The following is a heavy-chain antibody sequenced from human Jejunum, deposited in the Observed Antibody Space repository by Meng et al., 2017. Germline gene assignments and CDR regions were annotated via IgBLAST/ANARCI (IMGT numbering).Heavy chain of an antibody. V-gene: IGHV4-4*07. J-gene: IGHJ4*02. D-gene: IGHD5-12*01. CDR1: GVSISGYF. Sequence: SETLSLTCTVSGVSISGYFWSWVRQPAGKGLEWIGRKSTSGYIDYNPSLKSRVTMSIDTSRSQVTLTLRSVTAADTAMYYCSRGSPVPGYDYEFDFWGQGTLVTVSS. CDR2: KSTSGYI. CDR3: SRGSPVPGYDYEFDF.